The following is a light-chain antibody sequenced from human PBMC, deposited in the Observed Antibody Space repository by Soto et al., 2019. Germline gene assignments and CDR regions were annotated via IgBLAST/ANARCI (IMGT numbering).Light chain of an antibody. CDR1: SSNIGSNT. J-gene: IGLJ1*01. Sequence: QSVLTQSPSAYGTPGQRVTISCSGSSSNIGSNTVNWYQQLPGTAPKLLIYSNNQRPSGVPDRFSGSKSGTSASLAISGLQSEDEADYYCAAWDDSLNGYVFGTGTKVTVL. V-gene: IGLV1-44*01. CDR2: SNN. CDR3: AAWDDSLNGYV.